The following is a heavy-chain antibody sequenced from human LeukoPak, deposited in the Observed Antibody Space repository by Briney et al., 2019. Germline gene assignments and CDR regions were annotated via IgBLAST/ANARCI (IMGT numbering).Heavy chain of an antibody. CDR1: GGSISSYY. D-gene: IGHD1-1*01. Sequence: NPSETLSLTCTVSGGSISSYYWSWIRQPPGKGLEWIGYIYYSGSTNYNPSLKSRVTISVDTSKNQFSLKLSSVTAADTAVYYCANNWAPYYFDYWGQGTLVTVSS. J-gene: IGHJ4*02. V-gene: IGHV4-59*08. CDR2: IYYSGST. CDR3: ANNWAPYYFDY.